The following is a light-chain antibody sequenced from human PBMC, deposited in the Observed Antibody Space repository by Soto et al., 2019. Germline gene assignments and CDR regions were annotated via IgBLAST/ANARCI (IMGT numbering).Light chain of an antibody. V-gene: IGKV4-1*01. CDR3: QQYYSTLRT. Sequence: DIVMTQSPDSLAVSLGERATINCKSSQSVLYSSNNKNYLAWYQQKPGQPPKLLIYWASTRESGVPDRFSGSGSGTDFTLTISSLQDEDVEVYYCQQYYSTLRTLGQGTKVDIK. CDR1: QSVLYSSNNKNY. CDR2: WAS. J-gene: IGKJ1*01.